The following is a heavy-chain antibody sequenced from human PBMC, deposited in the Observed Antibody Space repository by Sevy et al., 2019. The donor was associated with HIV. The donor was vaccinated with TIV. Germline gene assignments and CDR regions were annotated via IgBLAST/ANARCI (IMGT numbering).Heavy chain of an antibody. D-gene: IGHD1-1*01. Sequence: GGSLRLSCAASGFTFSSYWMNWVRQAPGKGLEWVAKIKQDGSEKYYVDSMKGRFTITRDNAKNSLYLKMNSVRAEDRAGYYCASDGKGYGMDVWGQGTTVTVSS. CDR1: GFTFSSYW. V-gene: IGHV3-7*01. CDR3: ASDGKGYGMDV. J-gene: IGHJ6*02. CDR2: IKQDGSEK.